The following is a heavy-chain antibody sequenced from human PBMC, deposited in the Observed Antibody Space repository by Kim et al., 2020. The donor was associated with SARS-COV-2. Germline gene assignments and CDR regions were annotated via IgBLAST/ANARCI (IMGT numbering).Heavy chain of an antibody. CDR2: INHSGST. J-gene: IGHJ4*02. CDR3: AREAGIAAAGKGVDY. CDR1: GGSFSGYY. Sequence: SETLSLTCAVYGGSFSGYYWSWIHQPPGKGLEWIGEINHSGSTNYNPSLKSRVTISVDTSKNQFSLKLSSVTAADTAVYYCAREAGIAAAGKGVDYWGQGTLVTVSS. D-gene: IGHD6-13*01. V-gene: IGHV4-34*01.